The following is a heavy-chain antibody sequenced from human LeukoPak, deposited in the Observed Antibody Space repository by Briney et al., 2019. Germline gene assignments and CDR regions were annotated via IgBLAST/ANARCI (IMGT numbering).Heavy chain of an antibody. CDR3: AGPYYYDSSAYYQPFDY. D-gene: IGHD3-22*01. Sequence: SETLSLTCTVSGDSMSLSTYYWGWIRQPPGKGLEWIGSIYYSGSAYYNPSLKSRLTISVDTSKNQFSLKLSSVTAADTAVYYCAGPYYYDSSAYYQPFDYWGQGALVAVSS. V-gene: IGHV4-39*01. CDR2: IYYSGSA. CDR1: GDSMSLSTYY. J-gene: IGHJ4*02.